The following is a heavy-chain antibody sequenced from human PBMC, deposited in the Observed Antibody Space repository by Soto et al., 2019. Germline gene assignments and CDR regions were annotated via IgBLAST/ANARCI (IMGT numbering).Heavy chain of an antibody. Sequence: PSETLSLTCTVSGGSISSYYWSWIRQPAGKGLEWIGRIYTSGSTNYNPSLKSRVTMSVDTSKSQFSLKLSSVTAADTAVYYCARDLDRGDYYYYGMDVWGQGTTVTVSS. CDR2: IYTSGST. CDR3: ARDLDRGDYYYYGMDV. D-gene: IGHD3-22*01. V-gene: IGHV4-4*07. CDR1: GGSISSYY. J-gene: IGHJ6*02.